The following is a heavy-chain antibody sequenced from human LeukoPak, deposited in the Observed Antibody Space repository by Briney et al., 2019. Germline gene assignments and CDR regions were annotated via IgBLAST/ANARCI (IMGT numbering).Heavy chain of an antibody. CDR2: VNSEGSST. D-gene: IGHD1-26*01. CDR3: ARTLRVGATGYHSDY. Sequence: PRGSLRLSCAAAGFTFSSHWMRWVRHAPGKGRVWVSHVNSEGSSTNYADSVKGRFTISRDNAKNTPYLHMNSLRAEDTAVYYCARTLRVGATGYHSDYWGQGTLVTVSS. CDR1: GFTFSSHW. J-gene: IGHJ4*02. V-gene: IGHV3-74*01.